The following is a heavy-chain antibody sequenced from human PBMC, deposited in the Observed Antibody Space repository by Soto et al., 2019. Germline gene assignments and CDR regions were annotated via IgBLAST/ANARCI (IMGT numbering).Heavy chain of an antibody. V-gene: IGHV3-73*01. J-gene: IGHJ6*02. CDR3: LYSGYYDYYYYYGMDV. D-gene: IGHD3-22*01. CDR2: IRSKANSYAT. CDR1: GFTFSGSA. Sequence: PGGSLRLSCAASGFTFSGSAMHWVRQASGKGLEWVGRIRSKANSYATAYAASVKGRFTISRDDSKNTAYLQMNSLKTEDTAVYYCLYSGYYDYYYYYGMDVWGQGPTVTVSS.